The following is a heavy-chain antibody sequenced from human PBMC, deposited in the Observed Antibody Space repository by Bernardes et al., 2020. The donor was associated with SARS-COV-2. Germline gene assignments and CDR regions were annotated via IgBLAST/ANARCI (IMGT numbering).Heavy chain of an antibody. CDR1: GGTFSSYA. D-gene: IGHD6-25*01. CDR2: IIPILGIA. J-gene: IGHJ6*02. V-gene: IGHV1-69*04. CDR3: ASSIYEIAAYYYYGMDV. Sequence: SVKVSCKASGGTFSSYAISWVRQAPGQGLEWMGRIIPILGIANYAQKFQGRVTITADKSTSTAYMELSSLRSEDTAVYYCASSIYEIAAYYYYGMDVWGQGTTVTVSS.